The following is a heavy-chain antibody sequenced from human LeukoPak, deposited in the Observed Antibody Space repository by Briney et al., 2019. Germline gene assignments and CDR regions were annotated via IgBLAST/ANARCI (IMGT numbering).Heavy chain of an antibody. CDR1: GGSISSGGYY. CDR3: AREETALNWFDP. Sequence: PSETLSLTCTVSGGSISSGGYYWSWIRQHPGQGLEWIGYIYYTGSTYYNPSLKSRVTMSVDTSKNQFSLKLSSVTAADTAVYYCAREETALNWFDPWGQGTLVTVSS. J-gene: IGHJ5*02. V-gene: IGHV4-31*03. D-gene: IGHD5-18*01. CDR2: IYYTGST.